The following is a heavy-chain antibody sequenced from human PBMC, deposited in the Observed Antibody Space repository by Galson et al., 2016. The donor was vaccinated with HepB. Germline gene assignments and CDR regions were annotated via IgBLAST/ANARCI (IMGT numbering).Heavy chain of an antibody. CDR2: ISKTGSDS. CDR3: ASPPTY. J-gene: IGHJ4*02. Sequence: SLRLSCAASGFTLRRSVMSWIRQAPGKGPEWVSGISKTGSDSYYADSVRGRFTISRDNSKNMVYLQLNSLRAEDTALYYCASPPTYWGRGTLVTVSS. CDR1: GFTLRRSV. V-gene: IGHV3-23*01.